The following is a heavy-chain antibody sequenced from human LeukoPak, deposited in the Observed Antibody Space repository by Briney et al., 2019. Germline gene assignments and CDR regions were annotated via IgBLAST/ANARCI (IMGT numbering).Heavy chain of an antibody. CDR2: IYYSGST. CDR1: GGSISINNYY. CDR3: ARVWMATTDA. V-gene: IGHV4-30-4*01. Sequence: SETLSLTCTVSGGSISINNYYWSWIRQPPGKGLEWIGYIYYSGSTYYNPSLKSRVTISVDTSKNQFSLKLSSVTAADTAVYYCARVWMATTDAWGQGTLVTVSS. J-gene: IGHJ5*02. D-gene: IGHD5-24*01.